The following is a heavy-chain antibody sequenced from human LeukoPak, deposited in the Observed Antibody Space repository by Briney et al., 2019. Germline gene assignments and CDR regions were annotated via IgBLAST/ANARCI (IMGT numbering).Heavy chain of an antibody. CDR2: IYPGDSDT. J-gene: IGHJ4*02. V-gene: IGHV5-51*01. D-gene: IGHD2-15*01. Sequence: GESLKISCKGSGYSFTSYWIGWVRQMPGKGLEWMGTIYPGDSDTRYSPSFQGQVTISADKSISTAYLQWSSLKASDTAMYYCARLSSLYCSGGSCYARYWGQGTLVTVSS. CDR3: ARLSSLYCSGGSCYARY. CDR1: GYSFTSYW.